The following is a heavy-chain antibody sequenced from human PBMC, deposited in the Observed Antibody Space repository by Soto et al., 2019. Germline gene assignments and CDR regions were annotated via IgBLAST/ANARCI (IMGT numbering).Heavy chain of an antibody. D-gene: IGHD1-1*01. Sequence: EVQLVASGGDLVPPGGSLRLSCAVSGLTFSTDEMNWVRQAPGKGLEWLAYISYTSTTIKYADSVKGRFAVSRDNAKKSLYLQINNLRVEDTAIYYCVREGGSLAFDSWGQGTLVTVSS. CDR2: ISYTSTTI. J-gene: IGHJ4*02. CDR1: GLTFSTDE. CDR3: VREGGSLAFDS. V-gene: IGHV3-48*03.